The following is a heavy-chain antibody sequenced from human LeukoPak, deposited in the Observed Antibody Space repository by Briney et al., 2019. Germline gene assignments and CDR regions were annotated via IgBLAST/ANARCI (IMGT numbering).Heavy chain of an antibody. D-gene: IGHD4-11*01. V-gene: IGHV3-7*01. J-gene: IGHJ4*02. CDR3: PSDSYRPLDY. CDR2: INQDGRGI. CDR1: GFTFSDVW. Sequence: GGSLRLSCAASGFTFSDVWMSWVRQAPGKGLEWVANINQDGRGIYYVDSVKGRFSISRDNTNNLLYLQMNSLRAEDTAMYFCPSDSYRPLDYWGQGTLVTVSS.